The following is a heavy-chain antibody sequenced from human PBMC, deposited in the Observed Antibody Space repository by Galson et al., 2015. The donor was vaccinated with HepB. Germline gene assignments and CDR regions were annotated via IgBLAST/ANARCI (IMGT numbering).Heavy chain of an antibody. CDR3: ARVEQQLIFDFHY. Sequence: SLRLSCAASGFTFSRYSMNWVRQAPGKGLEWVSSISTSSNYIYYADSVKGRFTISRDNAKNSLYLQMNSLRAEDTAVYYCARVEQQLIFDFHYWGQGTLVTVSS. D-gene: IGHD6-13*01. CDR1: GFTFSRYS. J-gene: IGHJ4*02. V-gene: IGHV3-21*01. CDR2: ISTSSNYI.